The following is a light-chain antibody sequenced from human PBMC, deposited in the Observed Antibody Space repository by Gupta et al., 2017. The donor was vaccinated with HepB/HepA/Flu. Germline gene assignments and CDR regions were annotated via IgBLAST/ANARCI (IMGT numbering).Light chain of an antibody. V-gene: IGLV10-54*04. CDR1: NHNGGSQG. CDR2: RNT. Sequence: QAGLTQPPSLSTGLRQTATLTCIGDNHNGGSQGAAWLQQNQGHPPTLLSYRNTNRPSGISERFSASTSGNTASLTIIGLQPEDEADYYCSTWDTSLSAWVFGGGTKLTVL. CDR3: STWDTSLSAWV. J-gene: IGLJ3*02.